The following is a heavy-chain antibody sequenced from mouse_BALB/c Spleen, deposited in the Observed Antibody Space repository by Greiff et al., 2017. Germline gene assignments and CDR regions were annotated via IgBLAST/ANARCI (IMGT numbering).Heavy chain of an antibody. V-gene: IGHV3-8*02. J-gene: IGHJ1*01. CDR3: ARITTVVATPHWYFDV. CDR2: ISYSGST. Sequence: VQLQQSGPSLVKPSQTLSLTCSVTGDSITSGYWNWIRKFPGNKLEYMGYISYSGSTYYNPSLKSRISITRDTSKNQYYLQLNSVTTEDTATYYCARITTVVATPHWYFDVWGAGTTVTVSS. CDR1: GDSITSGY. D-gene: IGHD1-1*01.